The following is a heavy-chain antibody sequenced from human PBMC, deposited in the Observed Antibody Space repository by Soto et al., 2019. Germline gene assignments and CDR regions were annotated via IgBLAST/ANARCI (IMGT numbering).Heavy chain of an antibody. J-gene: IGHJ5*02. CDR3: ARSYYDSTGFAADP. Sequence: PSETLSLTCTVSGASVSTGYWSWIRQPPGKGLEWIGFMYFGGSFNYNPSLTSRATISVETSKNQFSMKMTSVTAADTAVYYCARSYYDSTGFAADPWGQGTLVTVSS. CDR1: GASVSTGY. V-gene: IGHV4-59*02. D-gene: IGHD3-22*01. CDR2: MYFGGSF.